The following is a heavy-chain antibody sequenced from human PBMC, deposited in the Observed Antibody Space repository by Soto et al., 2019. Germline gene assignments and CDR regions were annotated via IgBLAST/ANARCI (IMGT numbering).Heavy chain of an antibody. CDR2: ITFRGDNT. CDR1: GFTFSSYA. D-gene: IGHD1-26*01. CDR3: AKLGTMGVFDN. J-gene: IGHJ4*02. V-gene: IGHV3-23*01. Sequence: EVQLLESGGGLVPPGGSLSLSCAASGFTFSSYAMSWVRQAPGKGLEWLAGITFRGDNTYYADSVKGRFTLSRDNSRNRLDLQMNSLKVEDTALYYCAKLGTMGVFDNWGQGTLLTVSS.